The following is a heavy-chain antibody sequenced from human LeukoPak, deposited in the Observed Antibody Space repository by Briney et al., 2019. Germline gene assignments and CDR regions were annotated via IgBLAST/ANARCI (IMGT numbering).Heavy chain of an antibody. D-gene: IGHD6-13*01. V-gene: IGHV4-30-2*01. CDR2: IYHSGST. Sequence: PSETLSLTCTVSGGSISSGGYYWSWIRQPPGKGLEWIGYIYHSGSTYYNPSLKSRVTISVDRSKNQFSLKLSSVTAADTAVYYCARCYSSSWQRLDNWGQGTLVIVSS. J-gene: IGHJ4*02. CDR3: ARCYSSSWQRLDN. CDR1: GGSISSGGYY.